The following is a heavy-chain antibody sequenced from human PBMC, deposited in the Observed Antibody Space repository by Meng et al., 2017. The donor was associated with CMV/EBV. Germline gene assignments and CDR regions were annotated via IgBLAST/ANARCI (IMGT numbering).Heavy chain of an antibody. CDR1: GGSFSGYY. J-gene: IGHJ4*02. Sequence: SETLSLTCAVYGGSFSGYYWSWIRQPPGKGLEWIGEINHSGSTNYNPSLKSRVTISVDTSKNQFSLKLSSVTAADTAVYYCARGHRRWTMPLDYWGQGTLVTVSS. D-gene: IGHD1-1*01. CDR3: ARGHRRWTMPLDY. CDR2: INHSGST. V-gene: IGHV4-34*01.